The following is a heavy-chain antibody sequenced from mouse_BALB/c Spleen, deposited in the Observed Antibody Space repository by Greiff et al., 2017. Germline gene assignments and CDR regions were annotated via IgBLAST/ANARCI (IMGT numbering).Heavy chain of an antibody. CDR3: AAGLLRYYYAMDY. V-gene: IGHV5-17*02. D-gene: IGHD1-1*01. CDR1: GFTFSSFG. Sequence: DVQLVESGGGLVQPGGSRKLSCAASGFTFSSFGMHWVRQAPEKGLEWVAYISSGSSTIYYADTVKGRFTISRDNPKNTLFLQMTSLRSEDTAMYYCAAGLLRYYYAMDYWGQGTSVTVSS. CDR2: ISSGSSTI. J-gene: IGHJ4*01.